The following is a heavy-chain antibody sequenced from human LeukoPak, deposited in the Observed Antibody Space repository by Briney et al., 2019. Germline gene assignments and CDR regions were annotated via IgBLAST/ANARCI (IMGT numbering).Heavy chain of an antibody. J-gene: IGHJ4*02. D-gene: IGHD2-2*01. CDR1: GGSFSGYY. CDR3: ARADCSSTSCYGRLIDY. Sequence: SETLSLTCAVYGGSFSGYYWSWIRQPPGKGLEWIGEINHSGSTNYNPSLKSRVTISVDTSKNQFSLKLSSVTAADTAVYYCARADCSSTSCYGRLIDYWGQGTLVTVSS. CDR2: INHSGST. V-gene: IGHV4-34*01.